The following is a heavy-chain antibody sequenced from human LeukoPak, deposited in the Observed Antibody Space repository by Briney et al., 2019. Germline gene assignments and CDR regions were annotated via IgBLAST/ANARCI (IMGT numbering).Heavy chain of an antibody. Sequence: PSETLSLTCIVSGDSISSGSYYWTWLRQPAGKGLEWIGRIHTSGNTNYSPSLKSRVTISRDTFKNQFSLRLTSVTAADTAVYYCVRDWNGDYFDYWGQGTLVTVSS. D-gene: IGHD1-1*01. CDR2: IHTSGNT. CDR1: GDSISSGSYY. V-gene: IGHV4-61*02. CDR3: VRDWNGDYFDY. J-gene: IGHJ4*02.